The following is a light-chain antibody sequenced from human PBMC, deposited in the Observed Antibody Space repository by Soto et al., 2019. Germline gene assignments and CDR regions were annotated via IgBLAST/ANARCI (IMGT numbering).Light chain of an antibody. V-gene: IGKV3-15*01. Sequence: VLTQSPATLSVSPGERVTLSCRASQSVSSNVAWYQQRPGQTPRLLVYSASAMATGVPARFSGSGSETEFTLTINSLQSEDFAVYYCQQHNDWPWTFGQGTKVEIK. CDR3: QQHNDWPWT. CDR1: QSVSSN. J-gene: IGKJ1*01. CDR2: SAS.